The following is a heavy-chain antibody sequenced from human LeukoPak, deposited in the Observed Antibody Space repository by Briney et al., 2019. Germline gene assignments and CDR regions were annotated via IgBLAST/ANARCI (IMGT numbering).Heavy chain of an antibody. CDR2: ISSSGSTI. J-gene: IGHJ4*02. CDR1: GFTFSSYE. D-gene: IGHD2-21*02. V-gene: IGHV3-48*03. CDR3: ARDSIVTGEFDY. Sequence: GGSLRLSCVVSGFTFSSYEMNWVRQAPGKGLEWVSYISSSGSTIYYADSVKGRFTISRDNAKNSLYLQMNSLRAEDTAVYYCARDSIVTGEFDYWGQGTLVSVSS.